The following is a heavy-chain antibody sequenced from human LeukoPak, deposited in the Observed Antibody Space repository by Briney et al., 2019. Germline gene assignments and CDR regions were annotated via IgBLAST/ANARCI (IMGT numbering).Heavy chain of an antibody. V-gene: IGHV4-4*02. Sequence: SETLSLTCAVSGGSISISNWWSWVRQPPGKGLEWIGEIYHSGSTNYNPSLKSRVTISVDESKKQFSLKLNSVTAADTAVYYCARVLYYYNSGSYIWGQGTLVTVSS. D-gene: IGHD3-10*01. CDR3: ARVLYYYNSGSYI. CDR1: GGSISISNW. CDR2: IYHSGST. J-gene: IGHJ4*02.